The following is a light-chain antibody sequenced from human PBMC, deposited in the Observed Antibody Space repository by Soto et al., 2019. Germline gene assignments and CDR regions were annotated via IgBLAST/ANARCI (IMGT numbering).Light chain of an antibody. CDR3: SSFRSTTTL. CDR1: SSDIGGYNY. Sequence: QLVLTQPASVSGSPGQSITISCTGTSSDIGGYNYVSWYQQHPGKAPKLMIYEVSNRPSGVSNRFFGSKSGNTASLTISGLQAEDEADYYCSSFRSTTTLFGGGTQLTVL. J-gene: IGLJ2*01. CDR2: EVS. V-gene: IGLV2-14*01.